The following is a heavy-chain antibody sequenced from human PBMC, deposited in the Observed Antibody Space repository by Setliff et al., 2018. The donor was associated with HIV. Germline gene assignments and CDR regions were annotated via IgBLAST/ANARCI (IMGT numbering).Heavy chain of an antibody. J-gene: IGHJ4*02. D-gene: IGHD1-1*01. Sequence: ASVKVSCKASGYTFSSYDINWVRQATGQGLEWMGWMNPNSGNTGYAQKFQGRVTMTRDTSISTAYMDLTGLTSEDTAVYYCASATIGPTVDSWGQGTLVTVSS. CDR1: GYTFSSYD. V-gene: IGHV1-8*02. CDR3: ASATIGPTVDS. CDR2: MNPNSGNT.